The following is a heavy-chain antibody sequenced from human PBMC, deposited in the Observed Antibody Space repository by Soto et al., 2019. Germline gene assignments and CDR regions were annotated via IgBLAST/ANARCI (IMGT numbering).Heavy chain of an antibody. Sequence: PGGSLRLFCTASGFTFGDYAMSWVRQAPGKGLEWVGFIRSKAYGGTTEYAASVKGRFTISRDDSKSIAYLQMNSLRTEDTAVYYCTRAGVVVTATPGDYWGQGTLVTVSS. J-gene: IGHJ4*02. V-gene: IGHV3-49*04. CDR3: TRAGVVVTATPGDY. CDR2: IRSKAYGGTT. D-gene: IGHD2-21*02. CDR1: GFTFGDYA.